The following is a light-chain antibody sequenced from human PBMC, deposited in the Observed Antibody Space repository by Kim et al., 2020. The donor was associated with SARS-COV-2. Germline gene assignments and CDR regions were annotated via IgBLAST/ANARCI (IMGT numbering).Light chain of an antibody. CDR2: QGS. V-gene: IGLV3-1*01. J-gene: IGLJ3*02. CDR1: KVGDKY. Sequence: VPPGQTASITCSGDKVGDKYACWYQQKPGQSPLLVIYQGSKRASGIPVRFYGSNAGNTATLTISGTQAMDEADYYCQAWDSITWVFGGGTQLTDL. CDR3: QAWDSITWV.